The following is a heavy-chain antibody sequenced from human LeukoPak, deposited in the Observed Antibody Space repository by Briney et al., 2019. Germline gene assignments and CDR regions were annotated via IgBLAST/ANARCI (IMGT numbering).Heavy chain of an antibody. J-gene: IGHJ4*02. CDR1: GGSFSGYY. CDR3: ARDDRKAATGTYNDY. CDR2: INHSGST. D-gene: IGHD6-13*01. Sequence: PSETLSLTCAVYGGSFSGYYWSWIRQPPGKGLGWIGEINHSGSTNYNPSLKSRVTISVDTSKNQFSLKLSSVTAADTAVYYCARDDRKAATGTYNDYWGQGTLVTVSS. V-gene: IGHV4-34*01.